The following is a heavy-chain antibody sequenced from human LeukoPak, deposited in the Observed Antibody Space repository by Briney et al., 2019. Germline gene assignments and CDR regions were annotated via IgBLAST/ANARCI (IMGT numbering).Heavy chain of an antibody. CDR1: GGSFSGYY. J-gene: IGHJ4*02. Sequence: SETLSLTCAVYGGSFSGYYWSWTRQPPGKGLEWIGEINHSGSTNYNPSLKSRVTISVDTSKNQFSLKLSSVTAADTAVYYCARGRMGAPARWGQGTLVTVSS. CDR3: ARGRMGAPAR. D-gene: IGHD1-26*01. CDR2: INHSGST. V-gene: IGHV4-34*01.